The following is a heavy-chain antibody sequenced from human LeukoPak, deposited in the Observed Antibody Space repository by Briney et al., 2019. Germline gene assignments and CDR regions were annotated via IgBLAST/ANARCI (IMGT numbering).Heavy chain of an antibody. J-gene: IGHJ4*02. D-gene: IGHD3-16*01. CDR3: ATGGY. CDR2: IYASGTT. V-gene: IGHV4-4*07. CDR1: GGSISSDY. Sequence: SESLSLTCTVSGGSISSDYWSWIRQPAGKGLEWIGRIYASGTTNYNPSLKSRVTMSVDTSKNQFSLKLNSVTAADTAVYYCATGGYWGQGTLVTVSS.